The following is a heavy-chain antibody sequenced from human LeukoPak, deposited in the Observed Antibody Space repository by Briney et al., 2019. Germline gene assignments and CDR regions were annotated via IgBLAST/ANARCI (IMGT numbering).Heavy chain of an antibody. Sequence: GGSLRLSCAASGFTFSSYAMSWVRQAPGKGLEWVSAIIGSGGSTYYADPVKGRFTISRDNSKNTLYLQMNSLRAEDTAVYYCAKDYDSSGYYYFPPGYWGQGTLVTVSS. V-gene: IGHV3-23*01. CDR2: IIGSGGST. CDR3: AKDYDSSGYYYFPPGY. J-gene: IGHJ4*02. CDR1: GFTFSSYA. D-gene: IGHD3-22*01.